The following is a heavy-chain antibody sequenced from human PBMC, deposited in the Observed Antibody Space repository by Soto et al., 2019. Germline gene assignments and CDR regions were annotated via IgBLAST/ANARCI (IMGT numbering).Heavy chain of an antibody. CDR1: GFTFSSYN. CDR3: VRAVCGGSCHDQLFDS. Sequence: EVQLVESGGGLVQPGGSLRLCCAASGFTFSSYNMNWVRQAPGKGLEWISYISSSGNSIYAGSVQGRFTISRDNARNSLFLQMNGLRAEDTAVYFCVRAVCGGSCHDQLFDSWGQGTLVTVSS. V-gene: IGHV3-48*01. D-gene: IGHD2-15*01. CDR2: ISSSGNSI. J-gene: IGHJ4*02.